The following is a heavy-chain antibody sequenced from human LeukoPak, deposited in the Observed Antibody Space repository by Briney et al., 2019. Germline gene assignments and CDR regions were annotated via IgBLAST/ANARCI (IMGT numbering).Heavy chain of an antibody. CDR2: LSYSGST. J-gene: IGHJ4*02. Sequence: ASETLSLNCSVSGASISSYYWSWIRQPPGKGLEWIGYLSYSGSTYYNPSLKSRVSISVETSKNQFSLRLRSVTAADTALYYCASHDSGYDLDFWGQGTLVTVSS. V-gene: IGHV4-59*08. D-gene: IGHD5-12*01. CDR3: ASHDSGYDLDF. CDR1: GASISSYY.